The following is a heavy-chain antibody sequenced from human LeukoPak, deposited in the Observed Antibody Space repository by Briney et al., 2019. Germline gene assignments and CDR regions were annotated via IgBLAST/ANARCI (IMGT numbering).Heavy chain of an antibody. J-gene: IGHJ5*02. CDR2: INHSGST. D-gene: IGHD4-17*01. CDR1: GGSFSGYY. CDR3: ARGLPKHDFGDYGGTWFDP. Sequence: SETLSLTCAVYGGSFSGYYWSWIRQPPGKGLEWIGEINHSGSTNYNPSLKSRVTISVDTSKNQFSLKLSSVTAADTAVYYCARGLPKHDFGDYGGTWFDPWGQGTLVTVSS. V-gene: IGHV4-34*01.